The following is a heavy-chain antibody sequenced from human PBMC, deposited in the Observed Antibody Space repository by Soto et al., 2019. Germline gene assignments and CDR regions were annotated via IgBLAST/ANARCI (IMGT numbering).Heavy chain of an antibody. CDR2: ISTYSGDT. Sequence: ASLKVSCKAAGYTFFTYDISWVRQAPGQGLEWMGWISTYSGDTEYAQKFQGRVTMTTDTSTTTAYLELRSLRSDDTAVYYCARHHGPTTSENWFDPWGQGTLVTVSS. CDR1: GYTFFTYD. CDR3: ARHHGPTTSENWFDP. D-gene: IGHD5-12*01. V-gene: IGHV1-18*01. J-gene: IGHJ5*02.